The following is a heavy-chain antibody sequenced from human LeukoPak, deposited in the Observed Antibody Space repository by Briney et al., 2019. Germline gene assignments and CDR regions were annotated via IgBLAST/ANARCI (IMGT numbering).Heavy chain of an antibody. V-gene: IGHV3-74*01. CDR1: GFTFTDYW. D-gene: IGHD3-22*01. Sequence: GGSLRLSCAASGFTFTDYWMHWVRQVPGKGLVWLSRISKEGDNAVYADFAKGRFIMSRDNAKKTVYQQLTTLTPDTTVLYYCARGGYSGSYYRFSWGQGTLVTVSS. J-gene: IGHJ4*02. CDR2: ISKEGDNA. CDR3: ARGGYSGSYYRFS.